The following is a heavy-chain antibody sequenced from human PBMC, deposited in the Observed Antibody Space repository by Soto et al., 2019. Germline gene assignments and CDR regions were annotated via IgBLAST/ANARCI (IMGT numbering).Heavy chain of an antibody. Sequence: EVQLLESGGGLVQPGGSLRLSCAASGLTFSSYAMAWVRQAPGKGLEWVSVITSSGGSTDYADSLKGRFTISRDNFKNMLYLQMNSLRAEDTAVYYCAKVGAVILAPFDYWGQGTLVTVSS. CDR2: ITSSGGST. D-gene: IGHD3-3*01. CDR1: GLTFSSYA. CDR3: AKVGAVILAPFDY. J-gene: IGHJ4*02. V-gene: IGHV3-23*01.